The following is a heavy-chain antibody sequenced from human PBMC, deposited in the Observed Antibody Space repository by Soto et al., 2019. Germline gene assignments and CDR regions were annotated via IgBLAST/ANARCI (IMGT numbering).Heavy chain of an antibody. D-gene: IGHD3-10*01. CDR1: GGSFRGYY. V-gene: IGHV4-34*01. CDR2: INHSGSS. CDR3: ARGEITLLGGMDV. J-gene: IGHJ6*02. Sequence: SETLSLTCTVSGGSFRGYYWGWVRQPPGKGLEWIGEINHSGSSNYHPSLKSRVTISVATSKNQFSLTVNSVTPADTAVYYCARGEITLLGGMDVWGQGTTVT.